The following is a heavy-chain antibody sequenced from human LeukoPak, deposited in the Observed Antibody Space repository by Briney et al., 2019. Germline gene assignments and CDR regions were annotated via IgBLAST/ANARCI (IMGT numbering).Heavy chain of an antibody. V-gene: IGHV3-53*01. CDR1: GLTVSSNY. CDR3: ARGFSGAHYYFDY. J-gene: IGHJ4*02. Sequence: GGSLRLSCAASGLTVSSNYMSWVRQAPGKGLVWVSVIYSGGSTYYADSVKGRFTISRDNSKNTLYLQMNSLRAEDTAVYYCARGFSGAHYYFDYWGQGTLVTVSS. D-gene: IGHD2-15*01. CDR2: IYSGGST.